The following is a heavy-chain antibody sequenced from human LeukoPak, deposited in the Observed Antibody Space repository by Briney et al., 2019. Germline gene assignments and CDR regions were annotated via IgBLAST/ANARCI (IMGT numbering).Heavy chain of an antibody. V-gene: IGHV3-43*01. CDR1: GFTFDRHT. CDR3: TKDMEWGMDV. Sequence: GVSLSLSCAASGFTFDRHTMHWVRQPPGKGPEWVSLIGWDGTNIDYADSVKGRFTISRDNSKNFVYLQMHSLRTEDTALYYCTKDMEWGMDVWGQGTTVIVSS. CDR2: IGWDGTNI. J-gene: IGHJ6*02. D-gene: IGHD3-3*01.